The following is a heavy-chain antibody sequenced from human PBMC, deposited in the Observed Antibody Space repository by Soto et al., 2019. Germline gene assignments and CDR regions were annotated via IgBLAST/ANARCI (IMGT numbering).Heavy chain of an antibody. CDR1: GFTFSSYG. CDR2: ISYDGSNK. V-gene: IGHV3-30*18. CDR3: AKDRAYCSGGSCRYYYGMDV. J-gene: IGHJ6*01. D-gene: IGHD2-15*01. Sequence: QVQLVESGGGVVQPGRSLRLSCAASGFTFSSYGMHWVRQAPGKGLEWVAVISYDGSNKYYADSVKGRFTISRDNSKNTLYLQMNSLRAEDTAVYYCAKDRAYCSGGSCRYYYGMDVW.